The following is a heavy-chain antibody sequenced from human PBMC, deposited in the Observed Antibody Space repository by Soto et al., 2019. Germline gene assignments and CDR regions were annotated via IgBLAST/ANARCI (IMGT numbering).Heavy chain of an antibody. V-gene: IGHV4-59*03. Sequence: QVQLQESGPTLVKPSETLSLTCTVSGGSIRSYCWTWIRQPPGEGLESIGCICNSGTTNDNPSLKSRVASGIDTQRNQSSLQLGAVNVAETAFYYCAGCGSIVVATRRFMDVWGKGTPVTVSS. J-gene: IGHJ6*03. CDR1: GGSIRSYC. CDR3: AGCGSIVVATRRFMDV. D-gene: IGHD3-22*01. CDR2: ICNSGTT.